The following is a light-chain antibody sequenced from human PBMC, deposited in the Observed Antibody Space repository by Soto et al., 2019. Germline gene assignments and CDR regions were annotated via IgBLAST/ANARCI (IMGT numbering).Light chain of an antibody. J-gene: IGLJ2*01. CDR3: QSYDSSLSGYVV. V-gene: IGLV1-40*01. CDR1: SSNIGAGYD. CDR2: GNS. Sequence: QAVVTQPPSVSGAPGQRVTISCTGSSSNIGAGYDVHWYQQLPGTAPKLLIYGNSNRPSGVPDRFSGSKSGTSASLAITGLQAADEADDYCQSYDSSLSGYVVFGGGTKLTVL.